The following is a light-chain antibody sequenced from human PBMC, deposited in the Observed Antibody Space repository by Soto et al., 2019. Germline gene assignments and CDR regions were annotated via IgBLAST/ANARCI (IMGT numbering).Light chain of an antibody. CDR1: QSVSSSY. J-gene: IGKJ3*01. CDR3: QQYGSSQFT. V-gene: IGKV3-20*01. CDR2: GAS. Sequence: EIVLTQSPGTLSLSPGERATLSCRASQSVSSSYLAWYPQKPGQAPRLLIYGASSRATGIPDRFSGSGSGTDFTLPISRLEPEGFAVYYCQQYGSSQFTFGPGTKVDIK.